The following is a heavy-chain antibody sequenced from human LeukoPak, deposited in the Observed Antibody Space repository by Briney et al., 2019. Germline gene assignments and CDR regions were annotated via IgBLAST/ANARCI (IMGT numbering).Heavy chain of an antibody. CDR2: TAFNGNNNDYVT. J-gene: IGHJ3*01. V-gene: IGHV3-30*03. CDR3: ARDGGSGWRGTVRF. D-gene: IGHD6-19*01. CDR1: GFTFSTYG. Sequence: GGSLRLSCAASGFTFSTYGMHWVRQAPGKGLEWVAVTAFNGNNNDYVTSYANSVKGRFTISRDNSKNTLYLQMSSLRAEDTAVYYCARDGGSGWRGTVRFWGQGTMLIVSS.